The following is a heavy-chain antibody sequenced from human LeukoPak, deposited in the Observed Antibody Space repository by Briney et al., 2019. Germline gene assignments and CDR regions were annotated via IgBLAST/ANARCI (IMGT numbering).Heavy chain of an antibody. Sequence: GGSLRLSCAASGFTFISYAMHWVRQAPGKGLEWVAVISYDGSNKYYADYVKGRLTISRDNSKNTLYLQMNSRRAEDTAVYYCESSWAGALYYDISTGQLKEGPTNDYWGRGTLVTVSS. CDR2: ISYDGSNK. J-gene: IGHJ4*02. CDR1: GFTFISYA. D-gene: IGHD3-9*01. V-gene: IGHV3-30*04. CDR3: ESSWAGALYYDISTGQLKEGPTNDY.